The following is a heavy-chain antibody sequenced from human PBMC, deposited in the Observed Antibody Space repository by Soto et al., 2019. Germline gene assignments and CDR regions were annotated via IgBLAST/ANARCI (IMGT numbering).Heavy chain of an antibody. CDR1: GFTFSSYA. J-gene: IGHJ6*02. CDR2: ISGSAITT. D-gene: IGHD6-6*01. CDR3: AKDIVARGGMDV. V-gene: IGHV3-23*01. Sequence: EVQLLDSGGGLVQPGGSLRLSCAASGFTFSSYAMSWVRQAPGKGLEWVAAISGSAITTYYADSVKGRFTISRDNSKNSVYLQMNSLRAEDTAIYHCAKDIVARGGMDVWGRGTSVTVSS.